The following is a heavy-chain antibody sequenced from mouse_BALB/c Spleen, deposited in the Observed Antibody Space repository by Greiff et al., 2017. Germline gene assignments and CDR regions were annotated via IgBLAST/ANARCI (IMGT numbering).Heavy chain of an antibody. D-gene: IGHD2-1*01. V-gene: IGHV1-54*01. J-gene: IGHJ3*01. CDR3: ARSDYGNYKFAY. Sequence: QVQLQQSVAELVRPGTSVKVSCNASGYAFTNYLIEWVKQRPGQGLEWIGVINPGSGGTNYNEKFKGKATLTADKSSSTAYMQLSSLTSDDSAVYFCARSDYGNYKFAYWGQGTLVTVSA. CDR1: GYAFTNYL. CDR2: INPGSGGT.